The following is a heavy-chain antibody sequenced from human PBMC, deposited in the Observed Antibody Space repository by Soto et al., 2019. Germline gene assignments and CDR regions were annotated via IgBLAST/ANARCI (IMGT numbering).Heavy chain of an antibody. CDR3: ALGIYYDSSGYYYGVVDY. J-gene: IGHJ4*02. D-gene: IGHD3-22*01. CDR2: IYYSGST. CDR1: GGSISSGGYY. Sequence: QVQLQESGPGLVKPSQTLSLTCTVSGGSISSGGYYWSWIRQHPGKGLEWIGYIYYSGSTYYNPSLKSRVTISVDTSKNPFSLKLSSVTAADTAVYYCALGIYYDSSGYYYGVVDYWGQGTLVTVSS. V-gene: IGHV4-31*03.